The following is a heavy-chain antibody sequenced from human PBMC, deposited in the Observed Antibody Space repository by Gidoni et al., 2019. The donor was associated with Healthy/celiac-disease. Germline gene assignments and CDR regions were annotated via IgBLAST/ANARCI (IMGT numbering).Heavy chain of an antibody. CDR2: ISYDGSNK. V-gene: IGHV3-30-3*01. CDR3: ASGFYDSSGYYYFDY. CDR1: GFTFSSYA. D-gene: IGHD3-22*01. Sequence: QVQLVESGGGVVQPGRSLRLSCAASGFTFSSYAMHWVRQAPGKGLEWVAVISYDGSNKYYADSVKGRFTISRDNSKNTLYLQMNSLRAEDTAVYYCASGFYDSSGYYYFDYWGQGTLVTVSS. J-gene: IGHJ4*02.